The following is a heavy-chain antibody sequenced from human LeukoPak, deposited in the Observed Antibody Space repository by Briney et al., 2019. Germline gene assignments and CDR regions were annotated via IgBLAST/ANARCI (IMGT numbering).Heavy chain of an antibody. CDR1: GFTFTSYS. J-gene: IGHJ4*02. Sequence: GGSLRLSCAASGFTFTSYSMSWVRQAPGKGLEWVSGTSDRGDYTYYADSVKGRFTISRDSSKNTLFLQMNSLRAEDTALYFCARKAQYSGHYPLDYWGQGTLVTVSS. CDR2: TSDRGDYT. V-gene: IGHV3-23*01. CDR3: ARKAQYSGHYPLDY. D-gene: IGHD1-26*01.